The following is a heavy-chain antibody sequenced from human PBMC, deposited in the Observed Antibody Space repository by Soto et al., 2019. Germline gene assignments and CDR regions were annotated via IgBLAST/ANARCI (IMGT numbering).Heavy chain of an antibody. CDR3: AHAYGGRSLY. D-gene: IGHD1-26*01. J-gene: IGHJ4*02. Sequence: QITLKESGPTLVKPTQTLTLTCTFSGFSLTTDRVGVGWIRQPPGEALEWLAVIYWDDSKTYRPSLESRLTIPTDTSKNQVALTMTNMDSVDTATYYCAHAYGGRSLYWGQGTLVTVSS. CDR2: IYWDDSK. V-gene: IGHV2-5*02. CDR1: GFSLTTDRVG.